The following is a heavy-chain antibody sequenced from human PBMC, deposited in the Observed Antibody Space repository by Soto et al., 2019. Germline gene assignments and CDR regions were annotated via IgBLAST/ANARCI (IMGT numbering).Heavy chain of an antibody. J-gene: IGHJ4*02. D-gene: IGHD2-15*01. CDR2: ISDSGGSK. V-gene: IGHV3-23*01. CDR1: GFTFSTYA. Sequence: EVQLLESGGDLIQPGGSLRLSCAASGFTFSTYAMSWVRQAPGKGLEWVSAISDSGGSKYYADSVKGRFTISRDNSKNTLYLQMNSLRAEDTAIYYCAKVHCSGGRCSTGDGNTPFDSWGQGTLVPVSS. CDR3: AKVHCSGGRCSTGDGNTPFDS.